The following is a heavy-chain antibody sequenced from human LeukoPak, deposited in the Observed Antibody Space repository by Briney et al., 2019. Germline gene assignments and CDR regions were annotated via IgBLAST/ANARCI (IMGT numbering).Heavy chain of an antibody. CDR1: GYTFSSYG. CDR3: ASSDSSGYGAFDI. J-gene: IGHJ3*02. CDR2: ISAYNGNT. D-gene: IGHD3-22*01. Sequence: ASVKVSYKASGYTFSSYGISWVRQAPGQGLEWMGWISAYNGNTDYAQKLQGRVTMTTDTSTSTAYMELRSLRSDDTAVYCCASSDSSGYGAFDIWGQGTMVTVSS. V-gene: IGHV1-18*01.